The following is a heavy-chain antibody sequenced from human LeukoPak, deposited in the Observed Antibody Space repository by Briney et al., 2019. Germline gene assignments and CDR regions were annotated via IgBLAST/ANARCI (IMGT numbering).Heavy chain of an antibody. V-gene: IGHV3-23*01. CDR2: IHADGVGT. D-gene: IGHD6-19*01. Sequence: GGSLRLSCAASGFPFNTQDMRWVRQAPGKGLEWVSSIHADGVGTFYADSVRGRFTISRDNSKNTLDLQMDSLRVEDTAVYYCGKGRVSEWGQGTLVTVSS. J-gene: IGHJ4*02. CDR3: GKGRVSE. CDR1: GFPFNTQD.